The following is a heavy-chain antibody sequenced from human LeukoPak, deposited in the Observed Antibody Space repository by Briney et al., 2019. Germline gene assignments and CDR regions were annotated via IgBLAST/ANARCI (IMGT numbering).Heavy chain of an antibody. CDR1: GFTFSSYA. CDR3: ARGIILLWEPYYFDY. CDR2: ISSSGSTI. D-gene: IGHD3-10*01. Sequence: PGGSLRLSCAASGFTFSSYAMSWVRQAPGKGLEWVSYISSSGSTIYYADSVKGRFTISRDNAKNSLYLQMNSLRAEDTAVYYCARGIILLWEPYYFDYWGQGTLVTVSS. J-gene: IGHJ4*02. V-gene: IGHV3-48*04.